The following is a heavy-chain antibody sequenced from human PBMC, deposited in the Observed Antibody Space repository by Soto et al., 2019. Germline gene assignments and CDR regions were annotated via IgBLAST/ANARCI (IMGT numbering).Heavy chain of an antibody. J-gene: IGHJ4*02. D-gene: IGHD6-13*01. CDR3: AKYRRTAAEGYTLDY. Sequence: SSTLSLTCAVSVDSINNYYWSWIRQPPGKTLEWIGYIYYTGSTTYNPSLESRVTMSVDASRNQFSLKLSSVNAADTAVYYCAKYRRTAAEGYTLDYWGRGTLVTVSS. CDR2: IYYTGST. CDR1: VDSINNYY. V-gene: IGHV4-59*01.